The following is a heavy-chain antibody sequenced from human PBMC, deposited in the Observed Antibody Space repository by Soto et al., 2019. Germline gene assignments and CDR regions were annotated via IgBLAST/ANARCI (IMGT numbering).Heavy chain of an antibody. D-gene: IGHD3-22*01. CDR2: IWYDGSNK. Sequence: GGSLRLSCAASGFTFSSYGMHWVRQAPGKGLEWVAVIWYDGSNKYYADSVKGRFTISRDNSKNTLYQQMNRQRAEDTAVYYCARDYDSSGYPRYYFDYWGQGT. J-gene: IGHJ4*02. CDR1: GFTFSSYG. CDR3: ARDYDSSGYPRYYFDY. V-gene: IGHV3-33*01.